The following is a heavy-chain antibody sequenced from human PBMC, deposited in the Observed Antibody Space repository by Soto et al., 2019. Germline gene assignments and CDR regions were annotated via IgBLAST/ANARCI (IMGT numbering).Heavy chain of an antibody. CDR3: ARGSGYYYWDDY. D-gene: IGHD3-22*01. CDR2: INAGNGNT. CDR1: GYTFTSYA. Sequence: QVQLVQSGAEEKKPGASVKVSCKASGYTFTSYAMHWVRQAPGQSLEWMGWINAGNGNTKYSQKFQGRVTITRDTSASTAYMGLSSLRSEDTAVYYCARGSGYYYWDDYWGQGTLVTVSS. V-gene: IGHV1-3*05. J-gene: IGHJ4*02.